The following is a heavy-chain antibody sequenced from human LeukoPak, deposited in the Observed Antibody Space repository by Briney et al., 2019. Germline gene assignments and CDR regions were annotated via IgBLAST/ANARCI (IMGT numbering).Heavy chain of an antibody. V-gene: IGHV4-34*01. J-gene: IGHJ4*02. CDR2: INHSGST. CDR1: GGSFSGYY. D-gene: IGHD4-17*01. Sequence: PSETLSLTCAVYGGSFSGYYWSWIRQPPGKGLEWIGEINHSGSTNYNPSLKSRVTISVDTSKNQFSLKLSSVTAADTAVYYCARGDLYGDSVGEYYFDYWGQGTLVTVSS. CDR3: ARGDLYGDSVGEYYFDY.